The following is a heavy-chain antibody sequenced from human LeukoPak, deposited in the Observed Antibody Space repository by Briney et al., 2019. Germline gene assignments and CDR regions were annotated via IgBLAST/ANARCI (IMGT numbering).Heavy chain of an antibody. CDR3: ARVGAGTRAFDI. D-gene: IGHD3/OR15-3a*01. V-gene: IGHV4-31*03. CDR2: IYYSGST. J-gene: IGHJ3*02. CDR1: GGSISSGGYY. Sequence: TSQTLSLTCTVSGGSISSGGYYWSWIRQHPGKGLEWIGYIYYSGSTYYNPSLKSRVTISVDTSKNQFSLKLSSVTAADTAVYYCARVGAGTRAFDIWGQGTMVTVSS.